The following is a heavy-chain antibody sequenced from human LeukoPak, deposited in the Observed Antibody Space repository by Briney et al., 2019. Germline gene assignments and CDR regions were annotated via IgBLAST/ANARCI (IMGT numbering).Heavy chain of an antibody. Sequence: GGSLRLSCAASGFPFSSYAMSWVRQAPGKGLEWVSAISGGGGSTYYADSVKGRFTISRDNSKNTLYLQMNSLRAEDTAVYYCASSNTYYYDSSDTSNAFDIWGQGTMVTVSS. CDR1: GFPFSSYA. CDR3: ASSNTYYYDSSDTSNAFDI. J-gene: IGHJ3*02. D-gene: IGHD3-22*01. CDR2: ISGGGGST. V-gene: IGHV3-23*01.